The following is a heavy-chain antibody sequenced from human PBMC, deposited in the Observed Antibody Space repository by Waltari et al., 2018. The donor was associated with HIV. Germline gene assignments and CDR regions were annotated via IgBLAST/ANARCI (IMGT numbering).Heavy chain of an antibody. CDR3: ARVDGSASFSFDS. D-gene: IGHD1-1*01. CDR2: INTRTGNP. CDR1: TYTFTNYA. V-gene: IGHV7-4-1*02. Sequence: QVQLVQSGSDLKKPGASVNVSCKASTYTFTNYALNWVRQAPGQWLEWMGWINTRTGNPTYAQAFTGRFVFSLDTSVSTAYLQITSLKAEDTAIYYCARVDGSASFSFDSWGQGALVTVSS. J-gene: IGHJ4*02.